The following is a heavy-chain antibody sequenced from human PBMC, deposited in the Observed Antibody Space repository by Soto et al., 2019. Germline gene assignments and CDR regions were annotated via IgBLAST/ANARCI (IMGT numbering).Heavy chain of an antibody. CDR1: GFTFSSYG. CDR3: AKDGGTYCTNGVCYTGWSFDY. D-gene: IGHD2-8*01. CDR2: ISYDGSNK. Sequence: HLGGSLRLSCAASGFTFSSYGMHWVRQAPGKGLEWVAVISYDGSNKYYADSVKGRFTISRDNSKNTLYLQMNSLRAEDTAVYYCAKDGGTYCTNGVCYTGWSFDYWGQGTLVTVSS. J-gene: IGHJ4*02. V-gene: IGHV3-30*18.